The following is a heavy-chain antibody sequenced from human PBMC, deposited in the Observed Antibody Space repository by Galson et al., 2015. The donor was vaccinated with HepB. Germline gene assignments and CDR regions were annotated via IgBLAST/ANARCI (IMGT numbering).Heavy chain of an antibody. V-gene: IGHV3-15*01. CDR2: IKTKADGGTI. CDR3: SRTDPLDV. D-gene: IGHD4-17*01. Sequence: SLRLSCAASGFTFSNAWMSWVRQAPGKGLEWVGRIKTKADGGTIHYAAPVKGRFTISRDDSENTLYLQMNSLKTEDTAVYYCSRTDPLDVWGQGTTVTVSS. J-gene: IGHJ6*02. CDR1: GFTFSNAW.